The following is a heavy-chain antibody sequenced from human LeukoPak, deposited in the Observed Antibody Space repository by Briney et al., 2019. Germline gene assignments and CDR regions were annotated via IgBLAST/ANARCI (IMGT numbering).Heavy chain of an antibody. CDR1: GYTFTSYD. V-gene: IGHV1-8*01. J-gene: IGHJ6*03. D-gene: IGHD2-2*01. CDR3: ARVVVVPAAEGYYYYYYMDV. CDR2: MNPNSGNT. Sequence: ASVKVSCKASGYTFTSYDINWVRQATGQGLEWMGWMNPNSGNTGYAQKFQGRVTMTRNTSISTAYMELSSLRSEDTAVYYCARVVVVPAAEGYYYYYYMDVWGKGTTVTVSS.